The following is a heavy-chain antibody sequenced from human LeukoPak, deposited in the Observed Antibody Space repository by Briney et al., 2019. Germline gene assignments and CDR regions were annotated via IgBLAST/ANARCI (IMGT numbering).Heavy chain of an antibody. V-gene: IGHV3-66*01. CDR2: LYSGGTT. CDR3: TRDLGVAVAGKMFFDY. CDR1: GFIVSTNY. D-gene: IGHD6-19*01. Sequence: GGSLRLSCAASGFIVSTNYMSWVRQAPGKGLEWVSVLYSGGTTYYADSVKGRFTISRDDSKSIAYLQMNSLKTGDTAVYYCTRDLGVAVAGKMFFDYWGQGTLVTVSS. J-gene: IGHJ4*02.